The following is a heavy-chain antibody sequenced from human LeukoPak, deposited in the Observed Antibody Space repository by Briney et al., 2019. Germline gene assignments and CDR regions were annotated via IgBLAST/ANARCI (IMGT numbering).Heavy chain of an antibody. CDR3: ARGGWELQGFDY. CDR2: INAGNGNT. D-gene: IGHD1-26*01. V-gene: IGHV1-3*01. CDR1: GYTFSNYA. J-gene: IGHJ4*02. Sequence: ASVKVSCKASGYTFSNYAMHWVRQAPGQRLEWMGWINAGNGNTKYSQKLQGRVTITRDTSARTAYMELSSLRSEDTAVYYCARGGWELQGFDYWGQGTLVTVSS.